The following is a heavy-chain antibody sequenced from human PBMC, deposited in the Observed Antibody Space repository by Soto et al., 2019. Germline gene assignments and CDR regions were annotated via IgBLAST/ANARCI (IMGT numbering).Heavy chain of an antibody. Sequence: ASVKVSCKASGYTFTRNAIHWVRQAPGQRLEWIGKIDAGNGNTKYSQKFQGRVTITRDTSASTAYMELSSLRSEDTAVYYCARDGTHVLRFLEWLLYKGGELGYWGQGTLVTVSS. D-gene: IGHD3-3*01. V-gene: IGHV1-3*01. CDR1: GYTFTRNA. J-gene: IGHJ4*02. CDR2: IDAGNGNT. CDR3: ARDGTHVLRFLEWLLYKGGELGY.